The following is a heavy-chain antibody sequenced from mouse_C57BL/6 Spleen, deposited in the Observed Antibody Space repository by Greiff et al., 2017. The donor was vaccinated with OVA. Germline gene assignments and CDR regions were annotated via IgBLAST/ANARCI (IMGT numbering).Heavy chain of an antibody. Sequence: QVQLQQPGAELVKPGASVKMSCKASGYTFTSYWITWVKQRPGQGLEWIGDIYPGSGSTNYNEKFKSKATLTVDTSSSTAYMQLSSLTSEDSAVYYCARFYYYGSSSYAMDYWGQGTSVTVSS. J-gene: IGHJ4*01. D-gene: IGHD1-1*01. CDR2: IYPGSGST. V-gene: IGHV1-55*01. CDR3: ARFYYYGSSSYAMDY. CDR1: GYTFTSYW.